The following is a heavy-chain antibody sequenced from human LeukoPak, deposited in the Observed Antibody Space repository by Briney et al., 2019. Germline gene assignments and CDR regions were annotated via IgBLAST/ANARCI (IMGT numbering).Heavy chain of an antibody. CDR1: GFTFSSYG. V-gene: IGHV3-21*01. Sequence: GGSLRLSCAASGFTFSSYGMHWVRQAPGKGLEWVSSISNSGTYIYYADSVKGRFTISRDNAKNSLYLQMNSLRAEDTAVYYCARDGGLPHDYWGQGTLVTVSS. CDR3: ARDGGLPHDY. J-gene: IGHJ4*02. D-gene: IGHD4-23*01. CDR2: ISNSGTYI.